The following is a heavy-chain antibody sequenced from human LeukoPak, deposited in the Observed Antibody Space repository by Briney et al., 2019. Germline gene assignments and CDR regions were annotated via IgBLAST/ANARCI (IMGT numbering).Heavy chain of an antibody. D-gene: IGHD3-16*01. CDR3: ARVGLVEGYFDY. V-gene: IGHV4-59*01. J-gene: IGHJ4*02. CDR1: GGSISSYY. CDR2: IYYSGST. Sequence: SETLSLTCTVSGGSISSYYWSWIRQPPGKGLEWIGYIYYSGSTNYNPSLKSRVTISVDTSKNQFSLKLSSVTAADTAVYYCARVGLVEGYFDYWGRGTLVTVSS.